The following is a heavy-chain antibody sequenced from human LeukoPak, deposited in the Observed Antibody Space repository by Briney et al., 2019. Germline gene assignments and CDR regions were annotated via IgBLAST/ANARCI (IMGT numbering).Heavy chain of an antibody. Sequence: ASVKVSCKASGYTFTGYYMHWVRQAPGQGLEWMGRINPNSGGTNYAQKFQGRVTITADESTSTAYMELSSLRSEDTAVYYCARDRYYDSSGYYPRLDDYWGQGTLVTVSS. CDR2: INPNSGGT. CDR3: ARDRYYDSSGYYPRLDDY. V-gene: IGHV1-2*06. CDR1: GYTFTGYY. D-gene: IGHD3-22*01. J-gene: IGHJ4*02.